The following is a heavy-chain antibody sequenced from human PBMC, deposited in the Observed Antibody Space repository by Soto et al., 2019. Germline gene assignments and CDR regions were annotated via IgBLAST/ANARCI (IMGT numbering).Heavy chain of an antibody. CDR3: ASKNCSSTSCYARGDYYMDV. Sequence: ASVKVSCKASGGTFSSYTISWVRQAPGQGLEWMGRIIPILGIANYAQKFQGRVTITADKSTSTAYMELSSLRSEDTAVYYCASKNCSSTSCYARGDYYMDVWGKGTTVTVSS. D-gene: IGHD2-2*01. J-gene: IGHJ6*03. V-gene: IGHV1-69*02. CDR2: IIPILGIA. CDR1: GGTFSSYT.